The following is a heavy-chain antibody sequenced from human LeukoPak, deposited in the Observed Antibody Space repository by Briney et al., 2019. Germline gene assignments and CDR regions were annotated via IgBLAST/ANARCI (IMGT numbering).Heavy chain of an antibody. J-gene: IGHJ6*04. CDR3: TTRWLKRGSIHGWGGTMDV. Sequence: GGSLRLSCAASGFTFSNAWMSWVRQAPGKGLEWVGRIKSKTDGGTIDYAAPMKGRIAISRDESKNTLYLQMNSLKTEDTAVYYCTTRWLKRGSIHGWGGTMDVWGKGTTVTVSS. D-gene: IGHD3-16*01. CDR1: GFTFSNAW. CDR2: IKSKTDGGTI. V-gene: IGHV3-15*01.